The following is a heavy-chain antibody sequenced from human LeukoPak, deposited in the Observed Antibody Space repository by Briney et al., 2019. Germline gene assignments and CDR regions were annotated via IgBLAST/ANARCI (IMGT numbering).Heavy chain of an antibody. CDR2: IWDDERNK. CDR3: ARESLRGGSSSFDF. J-gene: IGHJ4*02. Sequence: GGSLRLSCAASGFTFSNYVMHWVRQAPGKGLEWVAVIWDDERNKYFADSVKGRFTISRDNSNNTLYLQMNSLRAEDTAIYYCARESLRGGSSSFDFWGQGTQVTVSS. V-gene: IGHV3-33*01. D-gene: IGHD6-6*01. CDR1: GFTFSNYV.